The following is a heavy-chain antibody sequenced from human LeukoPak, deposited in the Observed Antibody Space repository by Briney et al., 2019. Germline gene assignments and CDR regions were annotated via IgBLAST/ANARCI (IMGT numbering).Heavy chain of an antibody. CDR1: GFTFSSFW. V-gene: IGHV3-7*04. CDR3: ARGRPTPGTDY. J-gene: IGHJ4*02. D-gene: IGHD6-13*01. Sequence: GGSLTLSCVGSGFTFSSFWINWVRQAPGKGLEWVANINEDGSQKTHVESVKGRFTISRDNAKNVLFLQMNSLRAEDTGLYYCARGRPTPGTDYWGQGTLVTVSS. CDR2: INEDGSQK.